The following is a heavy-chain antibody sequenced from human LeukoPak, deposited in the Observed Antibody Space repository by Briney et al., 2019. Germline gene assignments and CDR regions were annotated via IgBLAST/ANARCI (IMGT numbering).Heavy chain of an antibody. CDR1: RGSISSYL. V-gene: IGHV4-4*07. CDR3: ARGSRNSVDY. J-gene: IGHJ4*02. CDR2: IYTSGST. Sequence: SETLSLTCTVSRGSISSYLWSWIRQPAGKGLEWIGRIYTSGSTNYNPSLKGRVTMSLDTSKNQFSLDLNSVTAADTAVYYCARGSRNSVDYWGQGTLVTVSS. D-gene: IGHD2/OR15-2a*01.